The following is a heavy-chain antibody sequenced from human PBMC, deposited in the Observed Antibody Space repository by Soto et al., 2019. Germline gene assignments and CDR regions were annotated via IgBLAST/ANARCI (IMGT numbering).Heavy chain of an antibody. CDR1: TSTFSRYG. V-gene: IGHV3-48*02. D-gene: IGHD4-17*01. CDR2: ISPSGVTI. J-gene: IGHJ4*02. CDR3: VRGGTTVVTIGDH. Sequence: EVLLVESGGGLVQSGGSLRLSCAASTSTFSRYGMNWVRQAPGKGLEWISFISPSGVTIYYADSVRGRFTISRDNAKNSLFLQMNTLRDDDTAVYYCVRGGTTVVTIGDHWGQGTLVTVSS.